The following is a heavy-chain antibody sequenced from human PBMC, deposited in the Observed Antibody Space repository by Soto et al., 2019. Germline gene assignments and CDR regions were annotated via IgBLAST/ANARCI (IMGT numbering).Heavy chain of an antibody. CDR3: ARDLDYGGEGYYYGMDV. D-gene: IGHD4-17*01. J-gene: IGHJ6*02. Sequence: PSQTLSLTCTVSGGSISSGDYYWSWIRQPPGKGLEWIGSIYYSGSTYYNPSLKSRVTISVDTSKNQFSLKLNSVTAADTAVYYCARDLDYGGEGYYYGMDVWGQGTTVTVSS. V-gene: IGHV4-30-4*01. CDR2: IYYSGST. CDR1: GGSISSGDYY.